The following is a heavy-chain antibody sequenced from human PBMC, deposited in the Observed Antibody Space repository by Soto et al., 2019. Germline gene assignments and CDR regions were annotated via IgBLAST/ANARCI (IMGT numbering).Heavy chain of an antibody. V-gene: IGHV4-59*08. CDR2: VFYSGSA. CDR3: ARAAAFTSIWDS. D-gene: IGHD6-13*01. CDR1: GGSISTYY. J-gene: IGHJ1*01. Sequence: SETLSLTCTVSGGSISTYYWNWIRQPPGQGLEWIAYVFYSGSANYNSSLKSRVTISVDTSKNQFSLKLSSVTAADTAVYYCARAAAFTSIWDSWGQGSLVTVSS.